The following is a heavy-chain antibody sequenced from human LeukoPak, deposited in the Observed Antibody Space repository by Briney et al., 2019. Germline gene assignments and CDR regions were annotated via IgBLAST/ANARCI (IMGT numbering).Heavy chain of an antibody. J-gene: IGHJ4*02. CDR3: ARGRSWGTGSYFDS. Sequence: SETLSLTCTVSGPYITSSDYYWGWTRRPPGKGLEWLASVFYKGGTYYDPSLKRRVSISLDTSRNEFSLNLISVTAADTAVYYCARGRSWGTGSYFDSWGQGSLVTVSS. D-gene: IGHD3-10*01. CDR1: GPYITSSDYY. V-gene: IGHV4-39*07. CDR2: VFYKGGT.